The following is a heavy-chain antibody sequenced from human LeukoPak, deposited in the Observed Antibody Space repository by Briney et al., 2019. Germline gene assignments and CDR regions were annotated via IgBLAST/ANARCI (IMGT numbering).Heavy chain of an antibody. CDR3: ARHQGWLQWEY. CDR2: IYAAET. J-gene: IGHJ4*02. V-gene: IGHV4-4*07. D-gene: IGHD5-24*01. CDR1: GGSISSYY. Sequence: MASETLSLTCTVSGGSISSYYWSWIRQSAGKGLEWIGRIYAAETDFNPSLKSRLTMSIDTSKNQFSLKLRSVTAADTAVYYCARHQGWLQWEYWGQGTLVTVSS.